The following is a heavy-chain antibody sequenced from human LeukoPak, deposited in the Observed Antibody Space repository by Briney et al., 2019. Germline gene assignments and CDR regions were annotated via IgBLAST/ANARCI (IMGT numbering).Heavy chain of an antibody. J-gene: IGHJ4*02. Sequence: SETLSLTCTVSGYSISSGYYWGWIRQPPGKGLEWIGSIYYSGSTYYNPSLKSRVTISVDTSKNQFSLKLSSVTAADSAVYYCGRYRGNERGIDYWGQGTPVTVSS. V-gene: IGHV4-38-2*02. D-gene: IGHD5-12*01. CDR2: IYYSGST. CDR3: GRYRGNERGIDY. CDR1: GYSISSGYY.